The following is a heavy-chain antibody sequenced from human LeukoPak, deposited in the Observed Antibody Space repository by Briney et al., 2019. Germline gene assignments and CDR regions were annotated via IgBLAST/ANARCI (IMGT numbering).Heavy chain of an antibody. CDR2: ISSDGSSE. D-gene: IGHD1-26*01. CDR3: ARDRTATSWSGSFDY. Sequence: GGSLRLSCAASGFTFSIYAMHWVRQAPGKGLEGVAVISSDGSSEYYADSVKGRLTISRDKSKSTLYLQMNSLKTEDTAIYYCARDRTATSWSGSFDYWGQGTLVTISS. V-gene: IGHV3-30-3*01. J-gene: IGHJ4*02. CDR1: GFTFSIYA.